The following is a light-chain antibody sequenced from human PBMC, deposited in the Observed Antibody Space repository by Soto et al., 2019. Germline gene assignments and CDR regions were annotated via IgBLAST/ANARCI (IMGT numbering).Light chain of an antibody. J-gene: IGLJ1*01. CDR2: EGS. V-gene: IGLV2-14*02. Sequence: QSVLTQPASVSGSPGQSITISCTGTSSDVGSYNLVSWYQQHPGKAPKLMIYEGSKRPSGVPDRFSGSKSGNTASLTVSGLQAEDEADYYCSSYAGSNNYVFGIGTKVTVL. CDR1: SSDVGSYNL. CDR3: SSYAGSNNYV.